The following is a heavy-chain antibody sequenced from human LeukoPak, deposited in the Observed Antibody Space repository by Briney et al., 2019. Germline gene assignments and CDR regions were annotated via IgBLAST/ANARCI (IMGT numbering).Heavy chain of an antibody. V-gene: IGHV4-59*08. Sequence: PSETLFLTCTVSGGSISSYYWSWIRQPPGKGLEWIGYIYYSGSTNYNPSLKSRVTISVDTSKNQFSLRLRSVTAADTAVYHCARRYCSGGSCPFDPWGQGTLVTVSS. CDR3: ARRYCSGGSCPFDP. J-gene: IGHJ5*02. D-gene: IGHD2-15*01. CDR1: GGSISSYY. CDR2: IYYSGST.